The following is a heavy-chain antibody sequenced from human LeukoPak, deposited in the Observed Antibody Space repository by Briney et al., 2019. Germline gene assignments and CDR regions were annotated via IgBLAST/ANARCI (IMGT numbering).Heavy chain of an antibody. D-gene: IGHD6-19*01. Sequence: GSLRLSCAVSGFTVSGNHVTWVRQAPGKGLAWVSTIYNTGTTNYADSVKGRFTISRDNSKNTLYLQMNSLRAEDTAVYYCARALAVAGTDFDYWGQGTLVTVSS. CDR3: ARALAVAGTDFDY. CDR2: IYNTGTT. V-gene: IGHV3-66*03. CDR1: GFTVSGNH. J-gene: IGHJ4*02.